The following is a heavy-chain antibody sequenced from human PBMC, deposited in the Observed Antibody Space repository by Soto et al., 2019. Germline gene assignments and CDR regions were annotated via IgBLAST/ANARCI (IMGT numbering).Heavy chain of an antibody. V-gene: IGHV4-30-4*01. CDR3: ATMGTPVTGLYYFDY. D-gene: IGHD4-17*01. J-gene: IGHJ4*02. CDR1: GGSISSGNYY. CDR2: ISYSGTT. Sequence: QVQLQESGPGLVKPSQTLSLTCTVSGGSISSGNYYWSWLRQPPAKVLEWIGFISYSGTTHYSASLRSRVSISVDTSKNQFSLDLSSVTAADTAVYYCATMGTPVTGLYYFDYWGQGTLVTVSS.